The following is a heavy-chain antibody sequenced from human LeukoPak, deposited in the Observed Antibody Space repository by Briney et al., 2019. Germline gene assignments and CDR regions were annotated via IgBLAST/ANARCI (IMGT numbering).Heavy chain of an antibody. V-gene: IGHV1-69*01. CDR3: AKEAAVAGPIDAFDI. J-gene: IGHJ3*02. CDR2: IIPIFGTA. Sequence: SVKVSCKASGGTFSSYAISWVRQAPGQGLEWMGGIIPIFGTANYAQKFQGRVTITADESTSTAYMELSSLRAEDTALYYCAKEAAVAGPIDAFDIWGQGTMVTVSS. D-gene: IGHD6-19*01. CDR1: GGTFSSYA.